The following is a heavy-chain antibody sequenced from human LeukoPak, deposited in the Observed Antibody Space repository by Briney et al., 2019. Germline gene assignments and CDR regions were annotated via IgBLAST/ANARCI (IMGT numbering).Heavy chain of an antibody. D-gene: IGHD3-10*01. CDR1: GGSISIYY. CDR3: ARGVPNYGLNYYFDY. J-gene: IGHJ4*02. Sequence: SETLSLTCTVAGGSISIYYWRWIRQPPGKGLEWIGYIYTSGTTKYKPYIKSRVNTSVDTSKNQFSLKLSYVTAADTAVYYCARGVPNYGLNYYFDYWGQGTLVTVSS. CDR2: IYTSGTT. V-gene: IGHV4-4*09.